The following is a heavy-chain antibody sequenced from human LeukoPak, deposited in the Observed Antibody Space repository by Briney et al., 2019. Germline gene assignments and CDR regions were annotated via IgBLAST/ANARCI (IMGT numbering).Heavy chain of an antibody. CDR2: IYYSGST. V-gene: IGHV4-59*08. Sequence: SETLSLTCTVPGGSISSYYWSWIRQPPGKGLEWIGYIYYSGSTNYNPSLKSRVTISVDTSKNQFSLKLSSVTAADTAVYYCARARYCSSTSCYWPWFDPWGQGTLVTVSS. D-gene: IGHD2-2*01. CDR1: GGSISSYY. CDR3: ARARYCSSTSCYWPWFDP. J-gene: IGHJ5*02.